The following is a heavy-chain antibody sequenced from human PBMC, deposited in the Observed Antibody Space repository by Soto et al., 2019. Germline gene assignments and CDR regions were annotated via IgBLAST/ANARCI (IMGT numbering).Heavy chain of an antibody. CDR3: ARGKYGEY. CDR2: ISAHNGNA. CDR1: GYAFTTYG. V-gene: IGHV1-18*01. Sequence: QVHLVQSGAEVKKPGASVKVSCKGSGYAFTTYGITWVRQAPGQGLEWMGWISAHNGNANYAQKLQGRVTVTRDTSTSTAYMELRSLRSDDTAVYYCARGKYGEYWGQGARVTVSS. J-gene: IGHJ4*02. D-gene: IGHD3-10*01.